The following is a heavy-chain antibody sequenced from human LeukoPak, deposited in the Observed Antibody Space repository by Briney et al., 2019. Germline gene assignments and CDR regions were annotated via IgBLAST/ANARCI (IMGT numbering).Heavy chain of an antibody. CDR1: GFIFSGSS. V-gene: IGHV3-30*02. J-gene: IGHJ4*02. CDR3: AKEQYPGYFDF. CDR2: IRFDATNK. D-gene: IGHD1-14*01. Sequence: GGSLRLSCAASGFIFSGSSMHWVRQAPGKGLEWVCFIRFDATNKYYADSVKGRFTISRDNSNNTLYLQLNNVRTEDTATYFCAKEQYPGYFDFWGQGTLVTVSA.